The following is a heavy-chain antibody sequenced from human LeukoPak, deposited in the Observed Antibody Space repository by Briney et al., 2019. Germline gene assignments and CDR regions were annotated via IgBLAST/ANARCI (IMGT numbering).Heavy chain of an antibody. Sequence: SETLSLTCTVSGGSISSYYWSWIRQPPGKGLEWIGYIYYSGSTNYNPSLKSRVTISVDTSKNQFSLKLSSVTAADTAVYYCARFEAVDQYGVDVWGQGTTVTVSS. D-gene: IGHD6-19*01. V-gene: IGHV4-59*08. CDR1: GGSISSYY. CDR2: IYYSGST. J-gene: IGHJ6*02. CDR3: ARFEAVDQYGVDV.